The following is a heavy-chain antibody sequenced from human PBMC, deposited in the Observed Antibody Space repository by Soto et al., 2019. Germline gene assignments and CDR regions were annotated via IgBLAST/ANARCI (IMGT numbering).Heavy chain of an antibody. V-gene: IGHV2-5*02. CDR1: GFSLSTSGVG. CDR2: IYWDDDK. Sequence: QITLKESGPTLVKPTQTLTLTCTFSGFSLSTSGVGVVWIRQPPGKALEWLGIIYWDDDKRYRPSLKSRLTTTXDXLKNQVVLTMTNMDPVDTGTYYCAHNLVAGTSWFDPWGQGTLVTVSS. J-gene: IGHJ5*02. CDR3: AHNLVAGTSWFDP. D-gene: IGHD1-7*01.